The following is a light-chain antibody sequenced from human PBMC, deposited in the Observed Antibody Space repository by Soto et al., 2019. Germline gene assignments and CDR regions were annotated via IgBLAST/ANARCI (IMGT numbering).Light chain of an antibody. CDR1: SGSVSTTYY. J-gene: IGLJ3*02. CDR2: NTD. Sequence: QAVVTQEPSFSVSPGGTVTLTCALSSGSVSTTYYASWYQQTPRQAPRTLIYNTDIRSSGVPDRFTGSILGDKAALTIAGAQADDEADYYCVLYMGSGISVFGGGTKLTVL. V-gene: IGLV8-61*01. CDR3: VLYMGSGISV.